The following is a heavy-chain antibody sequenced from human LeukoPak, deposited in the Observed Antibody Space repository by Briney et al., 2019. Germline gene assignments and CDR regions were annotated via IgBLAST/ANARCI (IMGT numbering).Heavy chain of an antibody. CDR2: IIPIFGTA. CDR3: ARPGDGGDFEYFQH. CDR1: GGTFSGYA. Sequence: VKVSCKASGGTFSGYAISWVRQAPGQGLEWVGGIIPIFGTANYAQKFQGRVTITTDESTSTAYMELSSLRSEDTAVYYCARPGDGGDFEYFQHWGQGTLVTVSS. D-gene: IGHD2-21*02. J-gene: IGHJ1*01. V-gene: IGHV1-69*13.